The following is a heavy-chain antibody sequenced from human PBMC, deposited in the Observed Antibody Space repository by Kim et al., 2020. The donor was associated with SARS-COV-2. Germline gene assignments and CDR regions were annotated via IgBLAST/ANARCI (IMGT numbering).Heavy chain of an antibody. Sequence: SRVTISVDTSKSQFSLKLSSVTAADTAVYYCARGRIVVVPAAIPIYYFDYWGQGTLVTVSS. V-gene: IGHV4-39*07. D-gene: IGHD2-2*01. J-gene: IGHJ4*02. CDR3: ARGRIVVVPAAIPIYYFDY.